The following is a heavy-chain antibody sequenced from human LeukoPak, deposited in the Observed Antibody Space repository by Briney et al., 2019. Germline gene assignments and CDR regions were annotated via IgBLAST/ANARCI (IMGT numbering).Heavy chain of an antibody. J-gene: IGHJ4*02. CDR2: IKSKTDGGTT. V-gene: IGHV3-15*01. CDR1: GFTFSNAW. CDR3: TTGDSSGWYPGY. Sequence: PGGSLRLSCAASGFTFSNAWMSWVRQAPGKGLEWVGRIKSKTDGGTTGYAAPVKGRFTISRDDSKNTLYLQMNSLKTEDTAVYYCTTGDSSGWYPGYWGQGTLVTVSS. D-gene: IGHD6-19*01.